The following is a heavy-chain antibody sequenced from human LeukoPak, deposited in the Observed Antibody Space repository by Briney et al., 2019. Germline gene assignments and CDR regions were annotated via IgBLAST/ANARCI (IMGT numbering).Heavy chain of an antibody. V-gene: IGHV3-48*01. J-gene: IGHJ4*02. CDR2: ISGSTSTI. CDR3: AREEDSHYYFDY. CDR1: GFTFTTYS. Sequence: GGSLRLSCAASGFTFTTYSMNWVRQAPGKGLEWVSYISGSTSTIKYADSVMGRFTISRDNAKNTLYLQMNSLRAEDTAVYYCAREEDSHYYFDYWGQGTLVTVSS. D-gene: IGHD6-6*01.